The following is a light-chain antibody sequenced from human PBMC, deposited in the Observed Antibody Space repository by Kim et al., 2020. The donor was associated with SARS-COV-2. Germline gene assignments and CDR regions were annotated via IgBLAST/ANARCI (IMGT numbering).Light chain of an antibody. CDR2: TAS. CDR3: QQYYSYPRT. V-gene: IGKV1-39*01. CDR1: QNIDSY. Sequence: DIQVTQSPSSLSASVGDRVTITCRASQNIDSYLNWYQQRPGRAPKLLIYTASNLQGGVPSRFSGSGSGTDFTLTISCLQSEDFATYYCQQYYSYPRTFGQGTKVDIK. J-gene: IGKJ1*01.